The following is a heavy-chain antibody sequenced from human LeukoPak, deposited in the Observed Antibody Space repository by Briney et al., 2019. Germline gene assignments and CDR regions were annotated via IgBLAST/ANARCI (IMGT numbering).Heavy chain of an antibody. CDR3: ATFLPLYGSGSYSPFDY. CDR2: ISGSGGST. D-gene: IGHD3-10*01. J-gene: IGHJ4*02. V-gene: IGHV3-23*01. Sequence: GGSLRLSCAASGFTFSSYAMSWVRQAPGKGLEWVSAISGSGGSTYYADSVKGRFTISRDNSKNTLYLQMNSLRAEDTAVYYCATFLPLYGSGSYSPFDYWGQGTLVTVSS. CDR1: GFTFSSYA.